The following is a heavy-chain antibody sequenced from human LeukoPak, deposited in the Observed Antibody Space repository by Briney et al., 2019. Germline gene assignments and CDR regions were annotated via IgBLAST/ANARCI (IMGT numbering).Heavy chain of an antibody. V-gene: IGHV4-4*07. CDR2: IYTSGST. CDR3: ARASYCSGGSCYSYYFDY. J-gene: IGHJ4*02. CDR1: DGSISSYY. Sequence: SETLSLTCTVSDGSISSYYWSWIRQPAGKGLEWIGRIYTSGSTNYNPSLKSRVTMSVDTSKNQFSLKLSSVTAADTAVYYCARASYCSGGSCYSYYFDYWGQGTLVTVSS. D-gene: IGHD2-15*01.